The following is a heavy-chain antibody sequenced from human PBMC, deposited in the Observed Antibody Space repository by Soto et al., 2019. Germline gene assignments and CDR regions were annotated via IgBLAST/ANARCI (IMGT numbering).Heavy chain of an antibody. CDR3: ANFSPASVNTTHY. D-gene: IGHD4-17*01. CDR2: ISGSGFVT. J-gene: IGHJ4*02. V-gene: IGHV3-23*01. CDR1: GLTFSSYA. Sequence: PGGSLRLSCAVSGLTFSSYAMNWVRQAPGKGLEWISAISGSGFVTYYADSVKGRFTISRDNSKNTLYLQMNSLRAEDTAVYYCANFSPASVNTTHYWGEGTQVTVSS.